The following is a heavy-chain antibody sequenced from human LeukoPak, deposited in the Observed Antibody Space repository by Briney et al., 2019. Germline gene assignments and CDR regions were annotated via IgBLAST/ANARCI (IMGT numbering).Heavy chain of an antibody. Sequence: SQTLSLTCAISGDSVSSKSASWNWIRQSPSRGLEWLGRTYYRSKWYNEYAVSVKSRISINPDTSKNQFSMQLSSVPPEDTAVYYCARAGGTFDNWGQGTLVTVSS. V-gene: IGHV6-1*01. CDR2: TYYRSKWYN. D-gene: IGHD1-1*01. CDR3: ARAGGTFDN. J-gene: IGHJ4*02. CDR1: GDSVSSKSAS.